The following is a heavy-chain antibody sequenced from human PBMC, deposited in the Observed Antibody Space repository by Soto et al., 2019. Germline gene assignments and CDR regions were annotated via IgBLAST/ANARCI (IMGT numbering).Heavy chain of an antibody. D-gene: IGHD1-26*01. CDR1: GFTFSSYS. Sequence: GGSLRLSCAASGFTFSSYSMNWVRQAPGKGLEWVSSISSSSSYIYYADSVKGRFTISRDNAKNSLYLQMNSLRAEDTAVYYCARVFRSGRTWYYFDYWGQGTLVTVSS. CDR2: ISSSSSYI. J-gene: IGHJ4*02. CDR3: ARVFRSGRTWYYFDY. V-gene: IGHV3-21*01.